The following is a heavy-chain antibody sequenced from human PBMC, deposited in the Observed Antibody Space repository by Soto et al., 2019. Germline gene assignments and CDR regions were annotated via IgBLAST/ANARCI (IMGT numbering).Heavy chain of an antibody. CDR2: MNPNSGNT. J-gene: IGHJ1*01. CDR1: GYTFTSYY. D-gene: IGHD6-13*01. CDR3: ARVINIAAAVPVF. V-gene: IGHV1-8*01. Sequence: ASVKVSCKSSGYTFTSYYINWVRQATGQGLEWMGWMNPNSGNTGYAQKFQGRVTMTRNTSISTAYMELSSLRSEDTAVYYCARVINIAAAVPVFWGQGTLVTVSS.